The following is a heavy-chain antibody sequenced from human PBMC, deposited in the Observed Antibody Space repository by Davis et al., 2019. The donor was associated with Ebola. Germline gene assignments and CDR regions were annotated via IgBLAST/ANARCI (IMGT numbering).Heavy chain of an antibody. V-gene: IGHV1-2*02. D-gene: IGHD3-10*01. Sequence: ASVTVSCQASGYTFTSYGISWVRQAPGQGLEWMGWINPNSGGTNYAQKFQGRVTMTRDTSISTAYMEVSRLRSDDTAVYYCAREGGGVVTFFDIWGQGTMVSVSS. CDR3: AREGGGVVTFFDI. J-gene: IGHJ3*02. CDR2: INPNSGGT. CDR1: GYTFTSYG.